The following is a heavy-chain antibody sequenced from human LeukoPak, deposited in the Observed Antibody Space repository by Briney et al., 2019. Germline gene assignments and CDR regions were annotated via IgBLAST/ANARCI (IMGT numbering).Heavy chain of an antibody. J-gene: IGHJ3*02. D-gene: IGHD3-10*01. Sequence: PGGSLTLSCAASAFSSKTYAMHWVRQAPGKGLEWLAVISDEGSDKYYAHSVKGRFAISRDNSKGTLYLHMDSLRTDDTAMYYCARDQGSSDSFDIWGQGTLVIVSS. CDR1: AFSSKTYA. CDR2: ISDEGSDK. CDR3: ARDQGSSDSFDI. V-gene: IGHV3-30*09.